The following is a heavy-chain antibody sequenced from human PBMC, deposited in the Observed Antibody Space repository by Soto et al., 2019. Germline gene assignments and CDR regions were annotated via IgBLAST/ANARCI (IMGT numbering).Heavy chain of an antibody. V-gene: IGHV4-34*01. CDR2: INQSGST. Sequence: PSETLSLTCAVYGGCFTAYYWTWICQPPGKGLEWIGEINQSGSTNYNSSLKSRVTISVDTSKNQFSLHLSSVTAADTAVYFGARGRMVRAAYDYWGQGTLVTVSS. CDR1: GGCFTAYY. D-gene: IGHD2-8*01. J-gene: IGHJ4*02. CDR3: ARGRMVRAAYDY.